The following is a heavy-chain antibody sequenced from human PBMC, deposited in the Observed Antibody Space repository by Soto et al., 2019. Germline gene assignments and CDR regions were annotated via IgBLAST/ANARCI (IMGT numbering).Heavy chain of an antibody. CDR2: IYYSGST. V-gene: IGHV4-61*01. CDR3: ARLSRSYYALETYYFDY. J-gene: IGHJ4*01. Sequence: QVQLQESGPGLVKPSETLSLTCTVSGGSVSSGSYYWSWIRQPPGKGLEWIGYIYYSGSTNYNPSLKNRVRISVDTSKNQYSLKLSCVTAAEPAVYCFARLSRSYYALETYYFDYWGQGTLVTVSS. D-gene: IGHD1-26*01. CDR1: GGSVSSGSYY.